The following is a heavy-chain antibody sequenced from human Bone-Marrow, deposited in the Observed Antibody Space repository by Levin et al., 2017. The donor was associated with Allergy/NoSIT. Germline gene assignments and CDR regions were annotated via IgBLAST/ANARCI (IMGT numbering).Heavy chain of an antibody. Sequence: ASVKVSCKVSGDTLSDLSMHWVRQAPGKGLEWMGGFDPEDDETTYSKEFQGRVTMTDDTSTNTASMELSSLTPDDTAVYYCATRKGNTGDYILVYQYSMDVWGQGTTVIVSS. CDR2: FDPEDDET. CDR1: GDTLSDLS. D-gene: IGHD3-9*01. V-gene: IGHV1-24*01. J-gene: IGHJ6*02. CDR3: ATRKGNTGDYILVYQYSMDV.